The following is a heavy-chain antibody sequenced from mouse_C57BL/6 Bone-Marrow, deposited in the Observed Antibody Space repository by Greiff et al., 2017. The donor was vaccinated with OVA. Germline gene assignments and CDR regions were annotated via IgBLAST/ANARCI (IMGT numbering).Heavy chain of an antibody. CDR2: IHPNSGST. Sequence: VQLQQPGAELVKPGASVKLSCKASGYTFTSYWMHWVKQRPGQGLEWIGMIHPNSGSTNYNEKFKSKATLTVDKSSSTAHMQLSSLTSEASAVYYCARGRGYDATWGQGTTLTVSS. D-gene: IGHD2-2*01. V-gene: IGHV1-64*01. CDR1: GYTFTSYW. CDR3: ARGRGYDAT. J-gene: IGHJ2*01.